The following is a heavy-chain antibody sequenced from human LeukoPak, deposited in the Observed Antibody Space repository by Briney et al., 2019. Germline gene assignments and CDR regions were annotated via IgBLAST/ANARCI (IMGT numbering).Heavy chain of an antibody. CDR1: GFTFSSYA. CDR3: ANPNSSGFYFSVRFDY. V-gene: IGHV3-23*01. Sequence: GGSLRLSCTASGFTFSSYAMSWVRQAPGKGLEWVSVMSGSGGTTYYADSVKGRFTVSRDNSKNTLYLQMNSLRAEDTAVYYCANPNSSGFYFSVRFDYWGQGTLVTVSS. J-gene: IGHJ4*02. D-gene: IGHD3-22*01. CDR2: MSGSGGTT.